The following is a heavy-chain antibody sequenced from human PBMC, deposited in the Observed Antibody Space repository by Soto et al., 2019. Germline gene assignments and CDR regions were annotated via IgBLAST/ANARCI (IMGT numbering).Heavy chain of an antibody. Sequence: TSETLSLTCTVSGGSVNDYYWNWIRKPPGKGLEWLGYIYYSGSTNYSPALKSRVTISVDTSKNQFSLKVTSVTAADTAVYYCARGVPNTGYRSSWYENWFDPWGQGTLVTVSS. V-gene: IGHV4-59*02. CDR2: IYYSGST. CDR3: ARGVPNTGYRSSWYENWFDP. J-gene: IGHJ5*02. D-gene: IGHD6-13*01. CDR1: GGSVNDYY.